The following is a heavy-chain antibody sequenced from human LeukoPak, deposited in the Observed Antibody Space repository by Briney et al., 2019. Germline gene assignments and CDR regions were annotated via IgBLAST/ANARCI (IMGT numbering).Heavy chain of an antibody. CDR1: GGSISSGSYF. D-gene: IGHD3-3*01. J-gene: IGHJ6*03. V-gene: IGHV4-61*02. CDR2: IYTSGST. Sequence: PSETLSLTCTVPGGSISSGSYFWSWIRQPAGKGLEWIGRIYTSGSTNYNPSLKSRVTISVDTSKNQFSLKLSSVTAADTAVYYCAKYRGDFWSGHYYYHMDVWGKGTTVTVSS. CDR3: AKYRGDFWSGHYYYHMDV.